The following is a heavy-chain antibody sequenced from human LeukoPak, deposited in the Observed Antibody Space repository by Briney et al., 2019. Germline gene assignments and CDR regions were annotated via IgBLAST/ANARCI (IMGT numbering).Heavy chain of an antibody. CDR1: GGSISSSSYY. Sequence: PSETLSLTCTVSGGSISSSSYYWGWIRQPPGKGLEWIGSIYYSGSTYYNPSLKSRVTISVDTSKNQFSLKLSSVTAADTAVYYCARRDSSRWPYFDYWGQGTLVTVSS. CDR3: ARRDSSRWPYFDY. D-gene: IGHD6-13*01. V-gene: IGHV4-39*01. J-gene: IGHJ4*02. CDR2: IYYSGST.